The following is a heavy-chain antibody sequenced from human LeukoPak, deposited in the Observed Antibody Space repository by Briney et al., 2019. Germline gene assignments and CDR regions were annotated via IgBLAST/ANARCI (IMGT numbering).Heavy chain of an antibody. CDR2: INPNSGGT. J-gene: IGHJ4*02. V-gene: IGHV1-2*02. CDR1: GYTFTGYY. Sequence: ASVKVSCKASGYTFTGYYMHWVRQAPGQGLEWMGWINPNSGGTNYAQKFQGRVTMTRDTSISTAYMELSRLRSDDTAVYYCAKDLSGWYGVNRGCWGQGTLVTVSS. CDR3: AKDLSGWYGVNRGC. D-gene: IGHD6-19*01.